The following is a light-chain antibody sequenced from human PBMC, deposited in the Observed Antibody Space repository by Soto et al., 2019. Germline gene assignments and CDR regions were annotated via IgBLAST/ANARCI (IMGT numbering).Light chain of an antibody. J-gene: IGKJ1*01. V-gene: IGKV1-39*01. CDR2: ATS. Sequence: DIQMTQSPSSLSASVGDRVTITCRASQSISSYLNWYQQKPGKAPKLLIYATSSLQSGVPSRFSGSGSGTDFTLTISSLQPEDFATYYCQQSYSTPRTCGQVTKVEIK. CDR3: QQSYSTPRT. CDR1: QSISSY.